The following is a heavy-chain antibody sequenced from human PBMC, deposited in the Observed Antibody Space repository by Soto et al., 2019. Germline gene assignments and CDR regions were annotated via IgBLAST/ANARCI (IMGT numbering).Heavy chain of an antibody. CDR3: ARDATRRGACDI. V-gene: IGHV4-34*01. CDR2: INHAGST. Sequence: SETLSLTCAVYNGSFSVYYWTWIRQPPGKGLEWIGEINHAGSTNYKPSLKSRVTISLDTSRNQFSLKLSSVTAADTAVYYCARDATRRGACDIWGQGTMVTVS. CDR1: NGSFSVYY. D-gene: IGHD2-15*01. J-gene: IGHJ3*02.